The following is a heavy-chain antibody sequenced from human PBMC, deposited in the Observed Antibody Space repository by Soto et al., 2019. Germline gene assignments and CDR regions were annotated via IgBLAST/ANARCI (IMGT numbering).Heavy chain of an antibody. J-gene: IGHJ1*01. Sequence: PGGSLRLSCAASGFTFSSYAMSWVRQAPGKGLEWVSAISGSGGSTYYADPVKGRFTISRDNSKNTLYLQMNSLRAEDTAVYYCALTTVTTGKYFQHWGQGTLVTVSS. D-gene: IGHD4-17*01. CDR1: GFTFSSYA. CDR2: ISGSGGST. CDR3: ALTTVTTGKYFQH. V-gene: IGHV3-23*01.